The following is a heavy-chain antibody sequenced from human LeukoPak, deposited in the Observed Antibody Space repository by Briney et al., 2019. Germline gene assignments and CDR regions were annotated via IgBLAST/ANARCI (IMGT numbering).Heavy chain of an antibody. CDR2: ISTSSSTI. CDR1: GFTFDTYS. Sequence: GGSLRLSCVASGFTFDTYSMNWVRQAPGKGLEWVSYISTSSSTIYYADSVKGRFTISRDNAKNSLYLQMNSLRAEDTAVYYRARHDYYDSSGFPDCWGQGTLVTVSS. J-gene: IGHJ4*02. CDR3: ARHDYYDSSGFPDC. D-gene: IGHD3-22*01. V-gene: IGHV3-48*01.